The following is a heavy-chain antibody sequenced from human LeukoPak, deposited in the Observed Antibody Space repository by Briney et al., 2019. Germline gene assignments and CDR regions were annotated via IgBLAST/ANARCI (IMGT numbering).Heavy chain of an antibody. Sequence: GESLRLSCAASGFTFSTYSMSWIRQAPGKGLEWVSSISGDSDAKFYSDSMKGRFTISRDNSKNTLYLQMNSLRGEDTAVFYCAEGYSLVITTVEYFFDYWGQGALVTVSS. CDR2: ISGDSDAK. CDR3: AEGYSLVITTVEYFFDY. CDR1: GFTFSTYS. D-gene: IGHD3-22*01. V-gene: IGHV3-21*01. J-gene: IGHJ4*02.